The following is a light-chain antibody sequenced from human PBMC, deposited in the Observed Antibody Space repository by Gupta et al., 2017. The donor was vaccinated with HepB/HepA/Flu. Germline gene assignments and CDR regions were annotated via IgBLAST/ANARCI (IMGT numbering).Light chain of an antibody. CDR2: GAS. CDR1: QSVSGKS. CDR3: QQKNT. Sequence: EVVLTQSPDTLSLSPGERATRSCRASQSVSGKSLTWYQQKPGQDPRLRLYGASSRPAGIPVRFAGNGSETDFTRSRSRMETEDCDASYGQQKNTFGQGTKMEI. J-gene: IGKJ2*01. V-gene: IGKV3-20*01.